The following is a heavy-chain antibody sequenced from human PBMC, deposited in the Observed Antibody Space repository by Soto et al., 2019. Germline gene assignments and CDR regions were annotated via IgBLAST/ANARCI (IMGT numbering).Heavy chain of an antibody. CDR3: AHRAYDILTGYSHDAFDI. CDR1: GFSLSTSGVG. CDR2: IYWDDDK. D-gene: IGHD3-9*01. J-gene: IGHJ3*02. Sequence: QITLKESGPTLVKPTQTLTLTCTFSGFSLSTSGVGVGWIRQPPGKALEWLALIYWDDDKRYSPSLKSRLTITNDTSKNQVVLTMTNMDPVDTDTYYCAHRAYDILTGYSHDAFDIWGQGTMVTVSS. V-gene: IGHV2-5*02.